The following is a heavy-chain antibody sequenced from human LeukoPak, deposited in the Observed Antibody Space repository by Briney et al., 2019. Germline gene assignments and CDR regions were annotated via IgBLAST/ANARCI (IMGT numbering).Heavy chain of an antibody. J-gene: IGHJ6*03. CDR1: GFTFSSYE. V-gene: IGHV3-48*03. CDR3: ARTGRGYDFWSGSYYYMDV. D-gene: IGHD3-3*01. CDR2: ISGSGSTK. Sequence: SGGSLRLSCAACGFTFSSYEMNWVRQAPGKGLERVSYISGSGSTKYYADSVKGRFTISRDNAKNSLYLQMNSLRVEDTAVYYCARTGRGYDFWSGSYYYMDVWGKGTTVTVSS.